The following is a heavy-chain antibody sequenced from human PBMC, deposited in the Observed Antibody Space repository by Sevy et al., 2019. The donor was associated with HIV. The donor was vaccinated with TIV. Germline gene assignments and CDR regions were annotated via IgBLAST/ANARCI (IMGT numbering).Heavy chain of an antibody. CDR2: ISGSGGST. CDR1: GFTFSSYA. D-gene: IGHD1-26*01. Sequence: GGSLRLSCAASGFTFSSYAMSWVRQAPGKGLEWVSAISGSGGSTYYADSVKGRFTISRDNSKNTLYLQMNSLRAEDTAVYYCAKDDGGGSARGSSFDYWGQGTLVTVSS. V-gene: IGHV3-23*01. J-gene: IGHJ4*02. CDR3: AKDDGGGSARGSSFDY.